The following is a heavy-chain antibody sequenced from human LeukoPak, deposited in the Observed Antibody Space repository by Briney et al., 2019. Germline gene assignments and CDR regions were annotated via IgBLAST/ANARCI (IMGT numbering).Heavy chain of an antibody. D-gene: IGHD2-15*01. CDR3: AKSGRYCSGGSCYQEASLDY. CDR1: GFTFSSYW. J-gene: IGHJ4*02. CDR2: ITGGAVST. V-gene: IGHV3-23*01. Sequence: GGSLRLSCAASGFTFSSYWMHWVRQAPGKGLEWVSGITGGAVSTNYADSVKGRFTISRDNSKNTLYLQMNSLRAEDTAVYYCAKSGRYCSGGSCYQEASLDYWGQGTLVTVSS.